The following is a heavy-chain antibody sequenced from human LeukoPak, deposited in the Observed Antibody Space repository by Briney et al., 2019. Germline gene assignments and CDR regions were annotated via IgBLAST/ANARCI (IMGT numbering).Heavy chain of an antibody. CDR2: INHSGST. D-gene: IGHD6-6*01. Sequence: KPSETLSLTCAVYGGSFSGYYWSWIRQPPGKGLEWIGEINHSGSTNYNPPLKSRVTISVDTSKNQFSLKLSSVTAADTAVYYCARGLSAARNYYYMDVWGKGTTVTVSS. V-gene: IGHV4-34*01. CDR1: GGSFSGYY. J-gene: IGHJ6*03. CDR3: ARGLSAARNYYYMDV.